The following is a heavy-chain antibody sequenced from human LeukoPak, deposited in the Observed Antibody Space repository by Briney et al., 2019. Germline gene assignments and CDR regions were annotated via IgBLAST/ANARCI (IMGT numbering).Heavy chain of an antibody. CDR3: ASLMEPTQANWFDP. D-gene: IGHD2-8*01. V-gene: IGHV1-69*02. CDR2: IIPILGIA. CDR1: GYTFTSYY. Sequence: ASVKVSCKASGYTFTSYYMHWVRQAPGQGLEWMGRIIPILGIANYAQKFQGRVTITADKSTSTAYMELSSLRSEDTAVYYCASLMEPTQANWFDPWGQGTLVTVSS. J-gene: IGHJ5*02.